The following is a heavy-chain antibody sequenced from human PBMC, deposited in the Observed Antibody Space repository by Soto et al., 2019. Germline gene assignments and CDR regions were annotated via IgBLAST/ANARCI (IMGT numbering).Heavy chain of an antibody. Sequence: SVKVSCKASGGTFSSYAISWVRQAPGQGLEWMGGIIPIFGTANYAQKFQGRVTITADKPTSTAYMELSSLRSEDKAVYYCARDDSNYVEGFDYYYGMDVWGRG. CDR2: IIPIFGTA. CDR1: GGTFSSYA. D-gene: IGHD4-4*01. V-gene: IGHV1-69*06. J-gene: IGHJ6*02. CDR3: ARDDSNYVEGFDYYYGMDV.